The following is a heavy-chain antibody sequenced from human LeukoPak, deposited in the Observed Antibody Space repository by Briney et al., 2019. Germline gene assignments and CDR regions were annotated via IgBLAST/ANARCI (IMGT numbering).Heavy chain of an antibody. J-gene: IGHJ3*02. CDR3: ARVDWNYDRTEGLDI. CDR1: GFTFSSYW. Sequence: GGSLRLSCAASGFTFSSYWMSWVRQAPGKGLEWVANIKQDGSEKYYVDSVKGRFTISRDNAKNSLYLQMNSLSAEDTAVYYCARVDWNYDRTEGLDIWGQGTMVTVSS. D-gene: IGHD1-7*01. CDR2: IKQDGSEK. V-gene: IGHV3-7*01.